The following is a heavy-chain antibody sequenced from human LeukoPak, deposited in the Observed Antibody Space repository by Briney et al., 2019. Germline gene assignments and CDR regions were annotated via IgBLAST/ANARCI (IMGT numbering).Heavy chain of an antibody. CDR1: GFTFNTYS. D-gene: IGHD1-26*01. V-gene: IGHV3-48*01. CDR2: ISSSSSTI. J-gene: IGHJ3*01. CDR3: ARDKEKGSTSGSSFHL. Sequence: GGSLRLSCAASGFTFNTYSMNWVRQAPGKGLEWVSCISSSSSTIYYADSVKGRFTISRDNAKNSVYLQMNSLRAEDTGVYYCARDKEKGSTSGSSFHLWGQGTMVTVSS.